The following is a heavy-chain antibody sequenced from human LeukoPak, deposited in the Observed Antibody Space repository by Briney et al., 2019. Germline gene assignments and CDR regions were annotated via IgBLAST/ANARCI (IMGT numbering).Heavy chain of an antibody. V-gene: IGHV4-39*07. CDR3: ARGAHYYDSSGYYSN. CDR1: GDSVSNTAYY. D-gene: IGHD3-22*01. Sequence: SETLSLTCSVFGDSVSNTAYYWAWIRQAPGKKFEWMGSGHYRETTHSSPSLRSRVTISVDTSKNQFSLKLSSVTAADTAVYYCARGAHYYDSSGYYSNWGQGTLVTVSS. J-gene: IGHJ4*02. CDR2: GHYRETT.